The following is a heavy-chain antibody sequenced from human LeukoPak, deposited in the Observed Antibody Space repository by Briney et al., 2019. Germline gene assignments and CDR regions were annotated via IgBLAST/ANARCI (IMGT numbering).Heavy chain of an antibody. D-gene: IGHD6-19*01. J-gene: IGHJ4*02. CDR2: GDYSGGT. CDR1: SDFFSSVTDY. CDR3: ARERGEEYSSGWYKTNFFDT. V-gene: IGHV4-39*07. Sequence: SETLSLTCTVSSDFFSSVTDYWAWIRQPPGKGLEWIASGDYSGGTYYNPSLESRVAISADMSKNQISLKLSSVTAADTALYYCARERGEEYSSGWYKTNFFDTWGQGTRATVSS.